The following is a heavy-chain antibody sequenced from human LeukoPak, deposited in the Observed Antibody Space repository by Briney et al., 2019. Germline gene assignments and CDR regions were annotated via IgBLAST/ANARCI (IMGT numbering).Heavy chain of an antibody. Sequence: GGSLRLSCAASGFTFSTHGMHWVRQAPGKGLEWVAIISYDGSDEYYADSVKGRFTISRDNSKNTLSLQINSLTPEDTAVYYCVASSGSYHYWGQGTLVTVSS. CDR3: VASSGSYHY. CDR2: ISYDGSDE. CDR1: GFTFSTHG. V-gene: IGHV3-30*03. J-gene: IGHJ4*02. D-gene: IGHD3-10*01.